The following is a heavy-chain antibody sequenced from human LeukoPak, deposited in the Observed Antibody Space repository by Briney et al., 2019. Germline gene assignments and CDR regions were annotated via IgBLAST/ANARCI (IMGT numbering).Heavy chain of an antibody. D-gene: IGHD3-10*01. V-gene: IGHV3-74*01. CDR1: GFTFSSYW. J-gene: IGHJ4*02. Sequence: GGSLRLSCAASGFTFSSYWMHWVRHAPGKGVVWVSRINSDGSSTSYADSVKGRFTISRDNAKNPLYLQMNSLRAEDTAVYYCARTPGGYVDYWGQGTLVTVSS. CDR3: ARTPGGYVDY. CDR2: INSDGSST.